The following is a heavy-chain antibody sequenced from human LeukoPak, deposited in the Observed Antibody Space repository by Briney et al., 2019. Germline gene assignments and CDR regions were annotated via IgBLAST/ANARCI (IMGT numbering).Heavy chain of an antibody. CDR1: GFTFDDYA. J-gene: IGHJ5*02. V-gene: IGHV3-9*01. CDR2: ISWNSGSI. Sequence: GGSLRLSCAASGFTFDDYAMHWVRQAPGKGLEWVSGISWNSGSIGYADSVKGRFTISRDNAKNSLYLQMNSLRAEDTAVYYCTRDGPYYYDNTGWFDPWGQGTLVTVSS. D-gene: IGHD3-22*01. CDR3: TRDGPYYYDNTGWFDP.